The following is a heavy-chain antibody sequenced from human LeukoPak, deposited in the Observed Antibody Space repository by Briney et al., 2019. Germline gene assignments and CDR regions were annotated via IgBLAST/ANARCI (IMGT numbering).Heavy chain of an antibody. J-gene: IGHJ2*01. V-gene: IGHV3-30*02. Sequence: GGSLRLSCAASGFTFSSYGMHWVRQAPGKGLEWVAFIRYDGSNKYYADSVKGRFTISRDNSKNTLYLQMNSLRAEDTAVYYCAKDRAWAPLIYWYFDLWGRGTLVTVSS. CDR2: IRYDGSNK. CDR3: AKDRAWAPLIYWYFDL. CDR1: GFTFSSYG. D-gene: IGHD2-8*01.